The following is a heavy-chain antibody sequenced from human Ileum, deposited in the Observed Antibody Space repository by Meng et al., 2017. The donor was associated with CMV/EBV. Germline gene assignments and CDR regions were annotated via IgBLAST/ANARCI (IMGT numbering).Heavy chain of an antibody. D-gene: IGHD3-3*01. CDR2: LYYSGSS. Sequence: SETLSLTCTVSGGSISGYYWSWIRQPPGKGLEWIGCLYYSGSSNYNPSFKSRVTISLDTSKSQFSLKLNSVSTADTAVYFCARSPISIAGYYSLDVWGRGTTVTVSS. V-gene: IGHV4-59*01. CDR3: ARSPISIAGYYSLDV. J-gene: IGHJ6*02. CDR1: GGSISGYY.